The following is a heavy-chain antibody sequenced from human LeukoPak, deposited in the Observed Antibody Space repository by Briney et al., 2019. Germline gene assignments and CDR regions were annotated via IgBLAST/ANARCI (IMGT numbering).Heavy chain of an antibody. CDR2: FHTAGDT. CDR3: ARGSCSSRSCYKRVNGLDV. Sequence: GGSLRLSCAASGFTFSNYDMHWVRQAPGKGLEWVSAFHTAGDTHYSGSVKGRFATSRENAKNSFYLQMNNLRAGDTVVYYCARGSCSSRSCYKRVNGLDVWGQGTPVTVSS. J-gene: IGHJ6*02. D-gene: IGHD2-2*01. V-gene: IGHV3-13*01. CDR1: GFTFSNYD.